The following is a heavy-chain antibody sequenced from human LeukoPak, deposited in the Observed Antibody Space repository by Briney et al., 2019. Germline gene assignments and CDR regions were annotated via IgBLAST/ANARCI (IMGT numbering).Heavy chain of an antibody. CDR1: GLTVSSNY. V-gene: IGHV3-66*01. CDR3: AKDLDYPTSGCYFDY. CDR2: IYSGGST. D-gene: IGHD4-11*01. J-gene: IGHJ4*03. Sequence: PGGSLRLSCADSGLTVSSNYMRWVRQAPGKGLEWVSVIYSGGSTHYADSVKGRFTIFRDNSRNTLYLQMNSLRADDTAVYYCAKDLDYPTSGCYFDYWGQGTLVTVSS.